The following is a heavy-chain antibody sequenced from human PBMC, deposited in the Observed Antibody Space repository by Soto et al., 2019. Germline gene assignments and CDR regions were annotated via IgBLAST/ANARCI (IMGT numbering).Heavy chain of an antibody. CDR2: ISAYNGNT. V-gene: IGHV1-18*01. Sequence: EASVKVSCKASGYTFTSYGISWVRQAPGQGLEWMGWISAYNGNTNYAQKLQGRVTMTTDTSTSTAYMELSSVTAADTAVYYCARGKAYNWNYPAVRVTRYYYYMDVWGKGTTVTVSS. CDR3: ARGKAYNWNYPAVRVTRYYYYMDV. D-gene: IGHD1-7*01. J-gene: IGHJ6*03. CDR1: GYTFTSYG.